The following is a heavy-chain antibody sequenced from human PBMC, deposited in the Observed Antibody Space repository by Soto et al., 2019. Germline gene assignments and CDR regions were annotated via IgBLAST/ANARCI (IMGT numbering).Heavy chain of an antibody. CDR2: IYPGDSDT. CDR3: ASTRDLTALGVNAFDI. D-gene: IGHD7-27*01. Sequence: GEFLKISCKGSGYSFTSYWIGWVRQMPGKGLEWMGIIYPGDSDTRYSPSFQGQVTISADKSISTAYLQWSSLKASDTAMYYCASTRDLTALGVNAFDIWGQGTMVTVSS. CDR1: GYSFTSYW. J-gene: IGHJ3*02. V-gene: IGHV5-51*01.